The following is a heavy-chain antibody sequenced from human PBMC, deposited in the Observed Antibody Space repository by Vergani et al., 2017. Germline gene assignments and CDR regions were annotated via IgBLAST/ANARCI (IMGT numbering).Heavy chain of an antibody. CDR2: IYSGDSDV. CDR1: GYSITNYW. J-gene: IGHJ5*02. CDR3: AKTHDFSSLYSSYNWFDP. V-gene: IGHV5-51*03. D-gene: IGHD3-3*01. Sequence: EVQLVQSGAEVKKPGESLKISCQGSGYSITNYWIAWVRQRPGKGLEWMGIIYSGDSDVRYSPSFQGRVTMSVDKSLSTAYLQWSSLTASDTATYYCAKTHDFSSLYSSYNWFDPWGQGTQVTVSS.